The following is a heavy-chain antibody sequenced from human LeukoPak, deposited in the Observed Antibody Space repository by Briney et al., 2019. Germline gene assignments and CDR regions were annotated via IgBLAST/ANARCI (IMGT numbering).Heavy chain of an antibody. Sequence: SETLSLTCTVSGGSISSYYWSWIRQPPGKGLEWIGYIYYSGSTNYNPSLKSRVTISVDTSKNQFSLKLSSVTAADTAVFYCAVRGVIGPFDYWGQGTLVTVSS. D-gene: IGHD3-10*01. CDR2: IYYSGST. CDR1: GGSISSYY. V-gene: IGHV4-59*12. CDR3: AVRGVIGPFDY. J-gene: IGHJ4*02.